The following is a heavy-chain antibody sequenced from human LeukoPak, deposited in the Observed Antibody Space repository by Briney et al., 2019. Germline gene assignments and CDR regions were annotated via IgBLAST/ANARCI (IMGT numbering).Heavy chain of an antibody. V-gene: IGHV4-4*07. J-gene: IGHJ5*02. CDR2: IYTSGST. CDR1: GGSISSYY. D-gene: IGHD3-3*01. Sequence: SETLSLTCTVSGGSISSYYWSWIRQPAGKGLEWIGRIYTSGSTNYNPSLKSRVTMSVGTSKNQFSLKLSSVTAADTAVYYCARDGRYDFWSGYSGDNWFDPWGQGTLVTVSS. CDR3: ARDGRYDFWSGYSGDNWFDP.